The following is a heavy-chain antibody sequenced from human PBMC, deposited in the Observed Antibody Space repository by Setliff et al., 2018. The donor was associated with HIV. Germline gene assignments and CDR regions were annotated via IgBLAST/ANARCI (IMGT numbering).Heavy chain of an antibody. J-gene: IGHJ4*02. D-gene: IGHD5-18*01. CDR2: LSYEGSYK. CDR3: VKDSLGAMVPYYFQS. Sequence: CAASGFTFSNYAMSWVRQAPGKGLEWVAGLSYEGSYKYYAVSVKGRCTISRDTSRNTLYLQMNSLRAEDTAVYYCVKDSLGAMVPYYFQSWGQGTLVTVSS. CDR1: GFTFSNYA. V-gene: IGHV3-30*18.